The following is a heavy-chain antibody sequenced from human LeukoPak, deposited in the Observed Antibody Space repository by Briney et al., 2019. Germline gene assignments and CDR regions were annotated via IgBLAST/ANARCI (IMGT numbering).Heavy chain of an antibody. J-gene: IGHJ4*02. CDR2: INPSGGST. CDR3: ARDGPGIAAGDY. V-gene: IGHV1-46*01. D-gene: IGHD6-25*01. CDR1: GYTFTSYY. Sequence: ASVKVSCKASGYTFTSYYMHWVRQAPGQGLEWMGIINPSGGSTSYAQKFQGRVTMTRDTSISTAYMELSRLRSDDTAVYYCARDGPGIAAGDYWGQGTLVTVSS.